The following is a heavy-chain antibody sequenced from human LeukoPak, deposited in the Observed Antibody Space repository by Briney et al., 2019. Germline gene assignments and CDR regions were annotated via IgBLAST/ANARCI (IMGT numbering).Heavy chain of an antibody. CDR2: IYFTGTT. V-gene: IGHV4-4*07. Sequence: SETLSLTCNVSGGSISNYYWSWIRQPAGKGLEWIGRIYFTGTTNCNPSLKSRVTMSIDTSKNQFSLNLNSVTAADTAVYYCALDSSGWSDDSFDIWGHGTMVTVSS. CDR1: GGSISNYY. J-gene: IGHJ3*02. CDR3: ALDSSGWSDDSFDI. D-gene: IGHD6-13*01.